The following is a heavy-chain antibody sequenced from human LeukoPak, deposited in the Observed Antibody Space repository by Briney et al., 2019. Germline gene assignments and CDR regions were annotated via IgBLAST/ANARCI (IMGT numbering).Heavy chain of an antibody. CDR3: SRASYYSNGFDI. V-gene: IGHV3-20*04. Sequence: GSPLRLSCAASGFTFDDYGMSWVRQAPGKGLELVSGINWNGGSTGYADSVKGRFTISRDNAKNSLYLQMRSLKTEDTAVYSCSRASYYSNGFDIWGQGTMVPVSS. J-gene: IGHJ3*02. CDR2: INWNGGST. CDR1: GFTFDDYG. D-gene: IGHD3-22*01.